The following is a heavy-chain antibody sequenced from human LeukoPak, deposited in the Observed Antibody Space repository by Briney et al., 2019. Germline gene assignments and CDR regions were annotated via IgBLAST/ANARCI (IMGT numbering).Heavy chain of an antibody. Sequence: SETLSLTRTVSGGSISFYYWSWIRQPPGKGLEWIGYISYSGSTNYNPSLKSRVTISVDTSKNQFSLKLSSVTAADTAVYYCARGGSGYDWFDPWGQGTLVTVSS. CDR3: ARGGSGYDWFDP. D-gene: IGHD5-12*01. CDR1: GGSISFYY. J-gene: IGHJ5*02. CDR2: ISYSGST. V-gene: IGHV4-59*01.